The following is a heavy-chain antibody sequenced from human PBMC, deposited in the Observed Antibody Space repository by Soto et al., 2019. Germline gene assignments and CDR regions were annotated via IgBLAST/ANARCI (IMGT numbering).Heavy chain of an antibody. CDR3: ARDRGAVTGQYFDY. CDR2: ISSSGTSA. CDR1: GFTFSAVY. V-gene: IGHV3-11*05. J-gene: IGHJ4*02. Sequence: QVQLEESGGGLVKPGGSLRLSCAASGFTFSAVYISWIRQAPNKGLEYSSYISSSGTSANYADSVKGRFTISRDNAKNSLYLQMNGLRAEDTAVYYCARDRGAVTGQYFDYWGQGALVIVSS. D-gene: IGHD6-19*01.